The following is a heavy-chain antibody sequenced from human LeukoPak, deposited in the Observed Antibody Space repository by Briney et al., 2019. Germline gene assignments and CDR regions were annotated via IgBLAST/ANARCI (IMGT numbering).Heavy chain of an antibody. J-gene: IGHJ4*02. CDR1: RFTFSIFA. D-gene: IGHD6-19*01. CDR2: ISSSSSTI. Sequence: GGTLRLSCAASRFTFSIFAMNWVRQAPGKGLEWLSYISSSSSTIYYADSVKGRFTISRDNAKNSLYLQLNSLRPEDTGLYYCARDRGGWPDYWGQGTLVTVSS. CDR3: ARDRGGWPDY. V-gene: IGHV3-48*01.